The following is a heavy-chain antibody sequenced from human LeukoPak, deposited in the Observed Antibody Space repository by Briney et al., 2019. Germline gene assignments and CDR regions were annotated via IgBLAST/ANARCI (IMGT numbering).Heavy chain of an antibody. Sequence: SEALSLTCSVSGASINSHYWSWIRQSPGKGLEWIGYVFNGGSTNYNPSLKSRVTMSLDTSRDQFSLRLTSVTAADTAIYYCASRPAGTTWYGVFDYWSQGTLVTVSS. D-gene: IGHD6-13*01. V-gene: IGHV4-59*11. CDR1: GASINSHY. CDR3: ASRPAGTTWYGVFDY. J-gene: IGHJ4*02. CDR2: VFNGGST.